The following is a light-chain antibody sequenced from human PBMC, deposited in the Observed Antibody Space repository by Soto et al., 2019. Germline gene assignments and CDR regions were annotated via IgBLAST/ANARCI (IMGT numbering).Light chain of an antibody. Sequence: IVLTQSPGTLSLTPGERATLSCRASQSVSSSYLAWYQQKPGQAPRLLIYGASSRATGIPDRFSGSGSGTDFTLTISRMEPEDSAVYYCQQYGSSHPFTFGPGTRVDIK. CDR3: QQYGSSHPFT. V-gene: IGKV3-20*01. CDR1: QSVSSSY. CDR2: GAS. J-gene: IGKJ3*01.